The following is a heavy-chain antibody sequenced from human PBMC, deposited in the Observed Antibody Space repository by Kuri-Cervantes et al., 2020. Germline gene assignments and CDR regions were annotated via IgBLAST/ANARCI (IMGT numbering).Heavy chain of an antibody. D-gene: IGHD5-24*01. CDR3: ARGKMGRLVDY. J-gene: IGHJ4*02. CDR2: TNHSGST. CDR1: GGSFSGYY. Sequence: SQTLSLTCAVYGGSFSGYYWSWIRQPPGKGLEWIGETNHSGSTNYNPSLKSRVTISVDTSKNQFSLKLSSVTAADTAVYYCARGKMGRLVDYWGQGTLVTVSS. V-gene: IGHV4-34*01.